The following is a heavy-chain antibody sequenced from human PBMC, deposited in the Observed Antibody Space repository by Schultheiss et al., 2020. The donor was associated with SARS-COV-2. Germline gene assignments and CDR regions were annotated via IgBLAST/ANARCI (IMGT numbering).Heavy chain of an antibody. J-gene: IGHJ5*02. D-gene: IGHD3-10*01. CDR3: ARENRNKGSYDLLILNGWFDP. V-gene: IGHV4-59*01. CDR1: GGSFSGYF. Sequence: SETLSLTCAVYGGSFSGYFWSWIRQPPGKGLEWIGYIYYSGSTNYNPSLKSRVTISVDTSKNEFSLKLSSVTAADTAVYYCARENRNKGSYDLLILNGWFDPWGQGTLVTVSS. CDR2: IYYSGST.